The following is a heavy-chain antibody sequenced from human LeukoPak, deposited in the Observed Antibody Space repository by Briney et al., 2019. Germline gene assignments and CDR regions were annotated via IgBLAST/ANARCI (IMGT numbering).Heavy chain of an antibody. CDR3: AKGQPPYCTSDTCHRFDWFDP. J-gene: IGHJ5*02. CDR1: GFTFDYYG. D-gene: IGHD2-8*02. V-gene: IGHV3-23*01. CDR2: ISGTGGTT. Sequence: GGSLRLSCAASGFTFDYYGMSWVRQAPGKGLEWVSTISGTGGTTYYADSVKGRFTISRDNSKSSLYLQLNSLRAEDTATYYCAKGQPPYCTSDTCHRFDWFDPWGQGTLVTVSS.